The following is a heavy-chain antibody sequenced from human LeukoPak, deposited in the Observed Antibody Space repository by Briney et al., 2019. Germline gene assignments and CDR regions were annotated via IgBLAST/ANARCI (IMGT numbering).Heavy chain of an antibody. CDR1: GGSISSQY. D-gene: IGHD3-22*01. J-gene: IGHJ3*02. CDR2: MHNSGST. CDR3: ARYYFDNSGFDAFDI. V-gene: IGHV4-59*11. Sequence: SETLCLTCTVSGGSISSQYWSWIRQPPGEGLEWIGYMHNSGSTNFNPSLKSRVSISLDTSKSQFSLKLNSVTGADTAVYYCARYYFDNSGFDAFDIWGQGTMVTVSS.